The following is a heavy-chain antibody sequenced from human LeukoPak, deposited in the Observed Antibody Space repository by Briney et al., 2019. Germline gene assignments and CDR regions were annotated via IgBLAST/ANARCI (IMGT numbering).Heavy chain of an antibody. Sequence: GGSLRLSCAASGFIFSTYWMMWARQAPGKGLEWVAVISYDGSNKYYADSVKGRFTISRDNSKNTLYLQMNSLRAEDTAVYYCARGQNPYYDFWSGLDYWGQGTLVTVSS. J-gene: IGHJ4*02. CDR3: ARGQNPYYDFWSGLDY. D-gene: IGHD3-3*01. CDR2: ISYDGSNK. V-gene: IGHV3-30-3*01. CDR1: GFIFSTYW.